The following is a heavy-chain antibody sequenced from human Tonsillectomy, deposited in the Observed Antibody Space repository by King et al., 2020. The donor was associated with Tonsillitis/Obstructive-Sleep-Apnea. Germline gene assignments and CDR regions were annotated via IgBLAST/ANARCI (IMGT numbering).Heavy chain of an antibody. J-gene: IGHJ4*02. V-gene: IGHV3-49*04. Sequence: VQLVESGGGLVQPGRSLRLSCTASGFTFGDYAMSWVRQAPGKGLEWVGFIRSKAHGGTTEYAASVKGRFAGSRDDFKSIVYLQMNSLKTADTGFYYCTKDAEGGYYGSKIYPDSWGQGTLVTVSS. CDR1: GFTFGDYA. CDR2: IRSKAHGGTT. D-gene: IGHD3-22*01. CDR3: TKDAEGGYYGSKIYPDS.